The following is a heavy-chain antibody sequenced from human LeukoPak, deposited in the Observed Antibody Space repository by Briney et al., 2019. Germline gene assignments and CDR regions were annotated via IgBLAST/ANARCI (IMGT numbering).Heavy chain of an antibody. Sequence: GGSLRLSCAASGFTFSSYSMIWVRQAPGKGLEWVSSISISSSYLYYADSVKGRFTFSRDNAKNSLYLQMNSLRAEDTAVYYCARDKNWGSGAFDIWGQGTMVTVSS. J-gene: IGHJ3*02. D-gene: IGHD7-27*01. CDR1: GFTFSSYS. CDR2: ISISSSYL. CDR3: ARDKNWGSGAFDI. V-gene: IGHV3-21*01.